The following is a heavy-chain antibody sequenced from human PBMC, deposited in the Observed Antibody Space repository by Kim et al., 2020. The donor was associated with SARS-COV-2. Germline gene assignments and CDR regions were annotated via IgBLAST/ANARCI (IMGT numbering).Heavy chain of an antibody. CDR2: IDYSGST. D-gene: IGHD3-22*01. CDR3: AREVSPWVVDSSGYYWFFGH. V-gene: IGHV4-31*03. CDR1: GDSLRSGGYY. Sequence: SETLSLTCTVSGDSLRSGGYYWGWIRQRPGKGLEWIGSIDYSGSTYYNPSYSSRLTLSLDTSKSHFSLKLSSMTAADTAVYYCAREVSPWVVDSSGYYWFFGHWGQGTLVTVSS. J-gene: IGHJ4*02.